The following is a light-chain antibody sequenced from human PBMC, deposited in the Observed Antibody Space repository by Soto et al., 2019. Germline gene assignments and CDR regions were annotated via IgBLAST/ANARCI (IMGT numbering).Light chain of an antibody. Sequence: QSVLTQAPSASGTPGQRVTISCSGSSSNIGTTTVSWFQQLPGPAPKLLIYRNDQRPSGVPDRFSGSRSDTSGSLAISGLQSEDEAEYYCAAWDDSLKGYVFGTGTKVTVL. CDR3: AAWDDSLKGYV. J-gene: IGLJ1*01. CDR2: RND. V-gene: IGLV1-44*01. CDR1: SSNIGTTT.